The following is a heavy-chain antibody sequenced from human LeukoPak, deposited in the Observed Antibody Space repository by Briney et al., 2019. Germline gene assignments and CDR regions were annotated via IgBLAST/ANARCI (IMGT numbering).Heavy chain of an antibody. CDR3: ARAGSGSYMGYFEY. V-gene: IGHV5-51*01. CDR2: IFLGDSDT. Sequence: GESLQISYKGARDSSTNYWIGWVRQMPGKGREWRGFIFLGDSDTTYSPSLQGQVTITADKSNSIAYLQWSSLKASDSAMYYCARAGSGSYMGYFEYWGQGTLVTVSS. J-gene: IGHJ4*02. CDR1: RDSSTNYW. D-gene: IGHD3-10*01.